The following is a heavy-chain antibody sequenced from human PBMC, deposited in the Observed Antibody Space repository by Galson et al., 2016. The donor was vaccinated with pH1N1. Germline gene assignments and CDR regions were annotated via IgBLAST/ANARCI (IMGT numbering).Heavy chain of an antibody. CDR2: ISYDGSNK. CDR3: AKGDYGDYVGYFDD. J-gene: IGHJ2*01. CDR1: GFTFSSHG. V-gene: IGHV3-30*18. D-gene: IGHD4-17*01. Sequence: SLRLSCAASGFTFSSHGMHWVRQAPGKGLEWVAVISYDGSNKYYADSVKGRFTISRDNSKNKLYLQMNSLRAEDTAVYYCAKGDYGDYVGYFDDWGRGTLVTVSS.